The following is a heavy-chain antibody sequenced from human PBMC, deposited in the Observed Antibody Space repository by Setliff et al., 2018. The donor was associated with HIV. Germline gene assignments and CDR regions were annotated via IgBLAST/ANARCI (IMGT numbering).Heavy chain of an antibody. CDR1: GYSFTNYY. V-gene: IGHV1-46*01. D-gene: IGHD3-3*01. J-gene: IGHJ6*02. Sequence: ASVKVSCKASGYSFTNYYIHGVRQAPGQGLEWMGVINPSSGDTLYAQNFQCRVTVTRDTSTRRPSHSLYLQMDGLIAEDTAVYFCARDNLYSNTWNGYPVYGLDVWGQGTTVTVSS. CDR2: INPSSGDT. CDR3: ARDNLYSNTWNGYPVYGLDV.